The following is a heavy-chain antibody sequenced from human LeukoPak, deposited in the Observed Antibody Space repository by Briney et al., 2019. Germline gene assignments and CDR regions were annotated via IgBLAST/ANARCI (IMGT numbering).Heavy chain of an antibody. Sequence: GGSLRLSCAASGFTFSSYWMSWVRQAPGKGLEWVANIKQDGSEKYYVDSVKGRFTISRDNAKNSLYLQMNSLRAEDTAVYHCARDHTPYPLLWFGELLEAGFDYWGQGTLVTVSS. CDR1: GFTFSSYW. CDR2: IKQDGSEK. V-gene: IGHV3-7*01. J-gene: IGHJ4*02. D-gene: IGHD3-10*01. CDR3: ARDHTPYPLLWFGELLEAGFDY.